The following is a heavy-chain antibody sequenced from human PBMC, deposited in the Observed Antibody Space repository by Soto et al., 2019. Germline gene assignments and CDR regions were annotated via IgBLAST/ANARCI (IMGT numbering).Heavy chain of an antibody. V-gene: IGHV3-23*01. Sequence: EVQLLESGGGLVQPGGSLRLSCAASGFTFSSYAMKWVRQAPGKGLEWVSLIGESGTTTYYAHSVKGRFPISRDNSANPLFREMYSLRAEDTAVYYCAHYIPVLLYYGRDVWGQGTTVTVSS. CDR2: IGESGTTT. D-gene: IGHD2-2*01. CDR3: AHYIPVLLYYGRDV. J-gene: IGHJ6*02. CDR1: GFTFSSYA.